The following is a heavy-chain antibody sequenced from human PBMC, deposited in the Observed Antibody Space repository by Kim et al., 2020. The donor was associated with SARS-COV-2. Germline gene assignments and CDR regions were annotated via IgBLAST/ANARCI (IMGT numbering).Heavy chain of an antibody. D-gene: IGHD1-26*01. CDR1: GFTFSSYALQYA. CDR2: IGGSGEFT. V-gene: IGHV3-23*01. CDR3: AKDQGTIVVGRMDV. Sequence: GGSLRLSCTASGFTFSSYALQYAMSWVRQAPGKGLEWVSAIGGSGEFTYYADSVKGRFTVSRDNSKNMIYLQMSSLRAEDTAIYYCAKDQGTIVVGRMDVWGQGTTVTVSS. J-gene: IGHJ6*02.